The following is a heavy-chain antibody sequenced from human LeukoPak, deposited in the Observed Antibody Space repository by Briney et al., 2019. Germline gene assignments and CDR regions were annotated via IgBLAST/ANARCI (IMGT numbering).Heavy chain of an antibody. J-gene: IGHJ3*02. CDR3: AYRSTSQYFDWLMPHANAFDI. V-gene: IGHV4-39*02. D-gene: IGHD3-9*01. Sequence: SETLSLTCTVSGGSISSSSYYWGWIRQPPGKGLEWIGSIYYSGSTYYNPSLKSRVTISVDTSKNHFSVKLSSVTAADTAVYYCAYRSTSQYFDWLMPHANAFDIWGQGTMVTVSS. CDR1: GGSISSSSYY. CDR2: IYYSGST.